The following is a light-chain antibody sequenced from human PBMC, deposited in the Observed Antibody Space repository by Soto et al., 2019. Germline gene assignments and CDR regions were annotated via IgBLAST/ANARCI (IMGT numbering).Light chain of an antibody. J-gene: IGKJ2*01. Sequence: AIRMTQSPSSFSASTGDRVTITCRASQGISSYLAWYQQKPGKAPKLLIYAASTLQSGVPSRFSGSGSGTDFTLTISCLQSEDFATYYCQQYGSSPNTFAQGTRLDIK. V-gene: IGKV1-8*01. CDR2: AAS. CDR1: QGISSY. CDR3: QQYGSSPNT.